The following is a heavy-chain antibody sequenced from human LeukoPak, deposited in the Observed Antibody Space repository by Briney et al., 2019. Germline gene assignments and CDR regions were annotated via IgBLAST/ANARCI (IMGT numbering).Heavy chain of an antibody. J-gene: IGHJ6*03. Sequence: GASVKVSCKASGYTFTTYGISWVRQAPGQGLEWMGWISTYNGNTNYAQKLQGRVTMTTDTSTSTAYMELRSLRSDDTAVYYCARAGSGRYYYYMDVWGKGTTVTVSS. CDR2: ISTYNGNT. CDR3: ARAGSGRYYYYMDV. D-gene: IGHD3-10*01. CDR1: GYTFTTYG. V-gene: IGHV1-18*01.